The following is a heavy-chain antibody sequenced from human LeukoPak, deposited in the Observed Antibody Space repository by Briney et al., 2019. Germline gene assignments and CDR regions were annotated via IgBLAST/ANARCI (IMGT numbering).Heavy chain of an antibody. Sequence: SETLSLTCTVSGGSISSSNYYWGWIRQPPGKGLEWIGSIYYSGSTYYNPSLKSRVTISVDSSKNQFSLKLSSVTAADTAVYYCARRYIYGYPYFDYWGQGTLVTVSS. J-gene: IGHJ4*02. CDR2: IYYSGST. V-gene: IGHV4-39*01. CDR3: ARRYIYGYPYFDY. CDR1: GGSISSSNYY. D-gene: IGHD5-18*01.